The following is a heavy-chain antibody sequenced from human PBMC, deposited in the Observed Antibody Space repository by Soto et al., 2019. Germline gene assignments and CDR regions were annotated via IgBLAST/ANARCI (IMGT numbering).Heavy chain of an antibody. V-gene: IGHV3-21*01. Sequence: GGSLRLSCAASGFTFSSYTMNWVRQAPGKGLEWVSSISTRSTYIYYTDSVKGRFTISRDNAENSLFLQMNSLRAEDTAVYYCAVTTTSTFDIWGQGTMVTVSS. CDR1: GFTFSSYT. J-gene: IGHJ3*02. CDR2: ISTRSTYI. D-gene: IGHD3-22*01. CDR3: AVTTTSTFDI.